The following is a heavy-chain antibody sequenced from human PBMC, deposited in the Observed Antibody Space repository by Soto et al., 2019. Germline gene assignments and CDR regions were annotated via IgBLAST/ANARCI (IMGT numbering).Heavy chain of an antibody. J-gene: IGHJ2*01. Sequence: QVQLQQRGAGLLKPSETLSLTCVVFGGSFSSYYWSWIRQPPGKGLEWIGEINHRGNTNYNPSLKSRVSMSVDTSKNQFSLKLTSVTAADTALYYCARAVTGARLVDWYFDLWGPGTQVTVSP. CDR2: INHRGNT. CDR3: ARAVTGARLVDWYFDL. V-gene: IGHV4-34*02. D-gene: IGHD2-21*02. CDR1: GGSFSSYY.